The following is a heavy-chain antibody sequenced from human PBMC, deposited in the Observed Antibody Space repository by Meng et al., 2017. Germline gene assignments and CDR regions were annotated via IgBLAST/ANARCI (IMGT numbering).Heavy chain of an antibody. CDR1: RYTFTSYG. CDR2: ISAYNGNT. Sequence: QGQLVQSGGEVEKPGDSVKVSCKASRYTFTSYGISWVRQAPGQGLEWMGWISAYNGNTNYAQKLQGRVTMTTDTSTSTAYMELRSLRSDDTAVYYCVRDRLRGEFDPWGQGTLVTVSS. D-gene: IGHD3-10*01. J-gene: IGHJ5*02. CDR3: VRDRLRGEFDP. V-gene: IGHV1-18*01.